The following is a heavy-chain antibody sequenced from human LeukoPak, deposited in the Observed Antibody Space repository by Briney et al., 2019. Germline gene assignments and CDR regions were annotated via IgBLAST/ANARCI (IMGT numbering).Heavy chain of an antibody. CDR3: ARGGSSGLTY. CDR2: IYYSGST. Sequence: SETLSLTCTVSGGSISSYYWSWIRQPPGKGLEWIGYIYYSGSTNYNPSPKSRVTISVDTSKNQFSLKLSSVTAADTAVYYCARGGSSGLTYWGQGTLVTVSS. D-gene: IGHD6-19*01. V-gene: IGHV4-59*12. J-gene: IGHJ4*02. CDR1: GGSISSYY.